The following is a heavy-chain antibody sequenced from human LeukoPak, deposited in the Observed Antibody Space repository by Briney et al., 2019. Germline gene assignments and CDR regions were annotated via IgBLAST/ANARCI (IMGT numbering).Heavy chain of an antibody. CDR3: ARAPYYYGSGSPYNWFDP. Sequence: SETLSLTCTVSGGSISSGSYYWSWIRQPAGKGLEWIGRIYTSGSTNYNPSLKSRVTISVDTSKNQFSLKLSSVTAADTAVYYCARAPYYYGSGSPYNWFDPWGQGTLVTVSS. J-gene: IGHJ5*02. CDR2: IYTSGST. CDR1: GGSISSGSYY. V-gene: IGHV4-61*02. D-gene: IGHD3-10*01.